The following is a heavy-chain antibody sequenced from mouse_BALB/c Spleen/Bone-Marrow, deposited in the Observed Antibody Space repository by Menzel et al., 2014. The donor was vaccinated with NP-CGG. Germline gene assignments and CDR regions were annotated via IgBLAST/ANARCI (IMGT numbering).Heavy chain of an antibody. Sequence: VKLVESGPGLVAPSQSLSITCTVSGFSLTSYGVHWVRQPPGKGLEWLGVIWAGGSTNYNSALMSRLSISKDNSKSQVFLKMNSLQTDDTAMYYCAREATMIMWFAYWGQGTLVTVSA. CDR3: AREATMIMWFAY. V-gene: IGHV2-9*02. CDR2: IWAGGST. J-gene: IGHJ3*01. CDR1: GFSLTSYG. D-gene: IGHD2-4*01.